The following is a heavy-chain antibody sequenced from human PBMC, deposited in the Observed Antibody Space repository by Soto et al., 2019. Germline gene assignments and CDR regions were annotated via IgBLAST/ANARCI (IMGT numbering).Heavy chain of an antibody. CDR2: INAALGET. CDR3: ASLDGGYFYNYGMDV. D-gene: IGHD3-10*01. V-gene: IGHV1-3*01. Sequence: QVQLVQSGAEVKKPGASVKVSCKASGYSFTAYGIHWVRQAPGQRLEWMGWINAALGETKFSQKFQGRVTISRDTSARTAYMDLSGLRSEDTAVYYCASLDGGYFYNYGMDVWGQGTTVTVSS. CDR1: GYSFTAYG. J-gene: IGHJ6*02.